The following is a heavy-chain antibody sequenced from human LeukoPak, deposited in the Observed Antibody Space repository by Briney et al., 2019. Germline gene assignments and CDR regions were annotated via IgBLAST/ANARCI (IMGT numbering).Heavy chain of an antibody. V-gene: IGHV3-53*01. CDR3: AREVERALDY. CDR1: TSTVSGHY. D-gene: IGHD1-1*01. CDR2: MYADGST. Sequence: GGSLRLSCTPSTSTVSGHYMNWVRQPPGKGLEWVATMYADGSTFYADSVKGRFTVSRDSSKNSLYLQMTSLRVEDTAVYYCAREVERALDYWGQGTLVTVSS. J-gene: IGHJ4*02.